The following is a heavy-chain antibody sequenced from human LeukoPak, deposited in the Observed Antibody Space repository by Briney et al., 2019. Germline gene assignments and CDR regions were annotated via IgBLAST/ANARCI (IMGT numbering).Heavy chain of an antibody. Sequence: GGSLRLSCAASGFTVSSNYMSWLRQAPGKGLEWVSVIYSGGSTYYADSVKGRFTISRDNAKNSLYLQMDSLAAENTAVYYCAKEFPSPIYGMDVWGQGTTVTVS. V-gene: IGHV3-66*01. CDR1: GFTVSSNY. CDR3: AKEFPSPIYGMDV. J-gene: IGHJ6*02. CDR2: IYSGGST. D-gene: IGHD3-10*01.